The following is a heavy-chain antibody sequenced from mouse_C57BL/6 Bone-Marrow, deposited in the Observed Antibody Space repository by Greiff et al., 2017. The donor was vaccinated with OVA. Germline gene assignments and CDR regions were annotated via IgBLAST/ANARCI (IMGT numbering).Heavy chain of an antibody. CDR2: IDPENGDT. CDR1: GFNIKDDY. Sequence: DVKLQESGAELVRPGASVKLSCTASGFNIKDDYMHWVKQRPEQGLEWIGWIDPENGDTEYASKFQGKATITADTSSNTAYLQLSSLTSEDTAVYYCTKAYGSSYVGYWGQGTTLTVSS. D-gene: IGHD1-1*01. J-gene: IGHJ2*01. CDR3: TKAYGSSYVGY. V-gene: IGHV14-4*01.